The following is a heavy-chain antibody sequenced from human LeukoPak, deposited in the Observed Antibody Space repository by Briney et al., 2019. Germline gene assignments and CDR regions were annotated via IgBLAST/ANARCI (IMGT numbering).Heavy chain of an antibody. V-gene: IGHV3-21*01. CDR1: GFTFSSYS. CDR3: AREVVYSNYAFDY. D-gene: IGHD4-11*01. Sequence: GGSLRLSCAASGFTFSSYSMNWVRQPPGKGLELVSSISSSSSYIYYADSVKGRFTISRDNAKNSLYLQMNSLRAEDTAVYYCAREVVYSNYAFDYWGQGTLVTVSS. J-gene: IGHJ4*02. CDR2: ISSSSSYI.